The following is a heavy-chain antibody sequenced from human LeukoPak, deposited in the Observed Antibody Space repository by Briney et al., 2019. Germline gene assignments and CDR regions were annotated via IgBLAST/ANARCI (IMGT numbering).Heavy chain of an antibody. CDR3: ARVTQTDYDFDY. D-gene: IGHD4-17*01. CDR2: ISAYNGNT. V-gene: IGHV1-18*01. J-gene: IGHJ4*02. CDR1: GYTFTSYG. Sequence: PVASVKVSCKASGYTFTSYGISWVRQAPGQGLEWMGWISAYNGNTDYAQKLQGRVTMTTDTSTSTAYMELRSLRSDDTAVYYCARVTQTDYDFDYWGQGTLVTVSS.